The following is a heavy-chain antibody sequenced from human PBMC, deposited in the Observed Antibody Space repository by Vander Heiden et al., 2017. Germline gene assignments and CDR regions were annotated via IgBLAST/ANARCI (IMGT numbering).Heavy chain of an antibody. V-gene: IGHV4-34*01. CDR3: ARGLIAAAGRYKNWFDP. D-gene: IGHD6-13*01. CDR1: GGSFSGYY. CDR2: INHSGST. J-gene: IGHJ5*02. Sequence: QVQLQQWGAGLLKPSETLSLTCAVHGGSFSGYYWSWIRQPPGKGLEWIGEINHSGSTNYNPSLKSRVTISVDTSKNQFSLKLSSVTAADTAVYYCARGLIAAAGRYKNWFDPWGQGTLVTVSS.